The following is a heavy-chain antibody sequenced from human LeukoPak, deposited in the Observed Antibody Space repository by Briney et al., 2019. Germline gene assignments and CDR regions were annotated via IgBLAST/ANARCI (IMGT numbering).Heavy chain of an antibody. D-gene: IGHD3-9*01. Sequence: ASVKVSCKASGYTFTGYYIHWVRQAPGQGLEWMGWINPNSGGTDYAQRFQGRVTMTRGTSISTAYMELSRLSSDDTAVYYCARAQYFDWLSVYWGQGTLVTVSS. V-gene: IGHV1-2*02. CDR3: ARAQYFDWLSVY. CDR1: GYTFTGYY. J-gene: IGHJ4*02. CDR2: INPNSGGT.